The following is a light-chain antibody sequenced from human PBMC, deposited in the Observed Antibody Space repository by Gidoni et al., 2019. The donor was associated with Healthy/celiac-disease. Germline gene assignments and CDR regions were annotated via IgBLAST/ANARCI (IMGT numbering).Light chain of an antibody. V-gene: IGKV1-5*03. Sequence: DIPLTQSPSTLSASVGDRVTITCRDSQSISSWLAWYQQKPGKAPKLLIYKASSLESGVPSRFSGSGSGTEFTLTISSLQPDDFATYYCQQYNSYLFTFXPXTKVDIK. CDR3: QQYNSYLFT. CDR2: KAS. J-gene: IGKJ3*01. CDR1: QSISSW.